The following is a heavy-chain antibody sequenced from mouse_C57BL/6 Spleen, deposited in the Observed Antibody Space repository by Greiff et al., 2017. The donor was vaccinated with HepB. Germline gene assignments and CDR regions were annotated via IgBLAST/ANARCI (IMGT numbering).Heavy chain of an antibody. Sequence: QVQLQQSGAELVMPGASVKLSCKASGYTFTSYWMHWVKQRPGQGLEWIGEIDPSDSYTNYNQKFKGKSTLTVDKSSSTAYMQLSSLTSEDSAVYYCAKIDLDYDGYYAMDYWGQGTSVTVSS. CDR1: GYTFTSYW. CDR3: AKIDLDYDGYYAMDY. CDR2: IDPSDSYT. D-gene: IGHD2-4*01. V-gene: IGHV1-69*01. J-gene: IGHJ4*01.